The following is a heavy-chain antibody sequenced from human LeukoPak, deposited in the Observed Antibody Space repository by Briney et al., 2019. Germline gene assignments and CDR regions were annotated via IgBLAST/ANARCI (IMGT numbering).Heavy chain of an antibody. CDR3: VRGGYRGFDYEY. CDR2: ISPDSNYK. D-gene: IGHD5-12*01. V-gene: IGHV3-21*01. CDR1: GFTFSTYS. Sequence: NPGGSLRLSSAASGFTFSTYSMNWLRLAPGKGLEWVSSISPDSNYKYYVDSVKGRFTISRDNAKSSLYLQMNSLRAEDTAVYYCVRGGYRGFDYEYWGQGTLVTVSS. J-gene: IGHJ4*02.